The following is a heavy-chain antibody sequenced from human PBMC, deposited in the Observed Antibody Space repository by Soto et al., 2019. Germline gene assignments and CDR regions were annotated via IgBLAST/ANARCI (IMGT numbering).Heavy chain of an antibody. Sequence: SLTCTVSGGSISSYYWSWIRQPPGKGLEWIGYIYYSGSTNYNPSLKSRVTISVDTSKNQFSLKLSSVTAADTAVYYCARGYGSGSYYNEDWFDPWGQGTLVTVSS. CDR3: ARGYGSGSYYNEDWFDP. V-gene: IGHV4-59*01. CDR1: GGSISSYY. J-gene: IGHJ5*02. D-gene: IGHD3-10*01. CDR2: IYYSGST.